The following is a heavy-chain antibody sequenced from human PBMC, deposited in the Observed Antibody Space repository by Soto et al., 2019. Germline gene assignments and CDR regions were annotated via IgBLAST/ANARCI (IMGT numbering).Heavy chain of an antibody. CDR1: SDSISSDNHY. CDR3: AREVIHPVHTGANDAFDI. D-gene: IGHD2-21*01. Sequence: QVQLQESGPGLVKPSETLSLTCTVSSDSISSDNHYWSWISQPPGKGLEWIGYIYYSGSTYYNPSLESRLTISVDTSTNQFSLKMSSVTAADTAVYYCAREVIHPVHTGANDAFDIWGQGTMVTVSS. CDR2: IYYSGST. J-gene: IGHJ3*02. V-gene: IGHV4-30-4*01.